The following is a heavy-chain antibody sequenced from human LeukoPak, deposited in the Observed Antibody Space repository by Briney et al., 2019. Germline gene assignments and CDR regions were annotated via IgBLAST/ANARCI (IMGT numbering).Heavy chain of an antibody. CDR2: ISSSSSYI. Sequence: GGSLRLSCAASGFTFSSYSMNWVRQAPGKGLEWASSISSSSSYIYYADSVKGRFTISRDNAKNSLYLQMNSLRAEDTAVYYCASLAAAGFDYWGQGTLVTVSS. CDR1: GFTFSSYS. J-gene: IGHJ4*02. D-gene: IGHD6-13*01. CDR3: ASLAAAGFDY. V-gene: IGHV3-21*01.